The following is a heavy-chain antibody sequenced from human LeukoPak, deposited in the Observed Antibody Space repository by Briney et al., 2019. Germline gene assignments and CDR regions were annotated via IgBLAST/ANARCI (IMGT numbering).Heavy chain of an antibody. Sequence: NPGESLRLSCAASGFTFSSYSMNWVRQAPGKGLEWVSSISSSSSYIYYADSVKGRFTISRDNAKNSLYLQMNSLRAEDTAVYYCARDLGEDGDRYYFDYWGQGTLVTVSS. CDR3: ARDLGEDGDRYYFDY. D-gene: IGHD4-17*01. CDR2: ISSSSSYI. J-gene: IGHJ4*02. V-gene: IGHV3-21*01. CDR1: GFTFSSYS.